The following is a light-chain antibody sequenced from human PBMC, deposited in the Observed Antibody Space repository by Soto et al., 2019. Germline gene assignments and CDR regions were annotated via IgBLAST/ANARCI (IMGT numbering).Light chain of an antibody. CDR2: DAS. V-gene: IGKV3-11*01. CDR1: QTVDNY. CDR3: QQRRDWALT. Sequence: VVLTQSPATLSLSPGERATLSCRASQTVDNYLAWYQQKPGQAPRLLIYDASNRATGIPPRFSGSGSGTDFTLTMRSLEPEDFAVYYCQQRRDWALTFGGGTKVE. J-gene: IGKJ4*01.